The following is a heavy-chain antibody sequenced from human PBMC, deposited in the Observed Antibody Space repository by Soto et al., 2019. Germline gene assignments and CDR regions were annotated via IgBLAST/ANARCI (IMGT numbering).Heavy chain of an antibody. CDR3: ARDLSRMSIAAHHDAFDI. D-gene: IGHD6-6*01. J-gene: IGHJ3*02. V-gene: IGHV1-2*02. Sequence: ASVKVSCKASGYTFTGYYMHWVRQAPGQGLEWMGWINPNSGGTNYAQKFQGRVTMTRDTSISTAYMELSRLRSDDTAVYYCARDLSRMSIAAHHDAFDIWGQGTMVTVSS. CDR1: GYTFTGYY. CDR2: INPNSGGT.